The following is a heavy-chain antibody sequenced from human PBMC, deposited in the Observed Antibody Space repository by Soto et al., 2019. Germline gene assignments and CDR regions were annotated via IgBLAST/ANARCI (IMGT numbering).Heavy chain of an antibody. D-gene: IGHD3-16*01. J-gene: IGHJ6*02. CDR1: GFTVDDYT. CDR3: AKDMGGGAYPGGMDV. V-gene: IGHV3-43*01. Sequence: EVQLVESGGVVVQPGGSLRLSCAASGFTVDDYTMHWVRQAPGKGLEWVSLISWDGGSTYYADSVKGRFTNSRDNSKNSLYLQMNSPRTEDTALYYCAKDMGGGAYPGGMDVWGQGTTVTVSS. CDR2: ISWDGGST.